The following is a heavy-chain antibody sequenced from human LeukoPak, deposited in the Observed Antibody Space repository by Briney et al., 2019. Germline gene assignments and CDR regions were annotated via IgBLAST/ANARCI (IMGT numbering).Heavy chain of an antibody. CDR1: VGTFSSYA. CDR3: ARDGPSGSFPPPFDY. D-gene: IGHD1-26*01. CDR2: IIPIFGTA. V-gene: IGHV1-69*06. Sequence: SVKLPCKVSVGTFSSYAISWVRQAPGQGLEWMGRIIPIFGTANYAQKFQGRVTITADKSTSTAYMELSSLRSEDTAVYYCARDGPSGSFPPPFDYWGQGTLVTVSS. J-gene: IGHJ4*02.